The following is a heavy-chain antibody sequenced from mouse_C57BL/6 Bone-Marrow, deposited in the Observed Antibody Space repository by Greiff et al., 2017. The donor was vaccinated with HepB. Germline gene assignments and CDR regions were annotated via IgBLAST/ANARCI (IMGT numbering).Heavy chain of an antibody. CDR2: IRLKSDNYAT. D-gene: IGHD2-4*01. CDR3: EIYYDHWGFAY. J-gene: IGHJ3*01. Sequence: EVKLVESGGGLVQPGGSMKLSCVASGFTFSNYWMNWVRQSPEKGLEWVAQIRLKSDNYATHYAESVKGRFTISRDDSKSSVYLHMNNLRAEDTGIYYCEIYYDHWGFAYWGQGTLVTVSA. V-gene: IGHV6-3*01. CDR1: GFTFSNYW.